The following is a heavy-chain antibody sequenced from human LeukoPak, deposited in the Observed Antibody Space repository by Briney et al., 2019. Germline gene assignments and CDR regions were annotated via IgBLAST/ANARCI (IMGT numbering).Heavy chain of an antibody. V-gene: IGHV3-23*01. CDR3: AKGGDFWSGYFPYYFDY. J-gene: IGHJ4*02. D-gene: IGHD3-3*01. Sequence: GGSLRLSCAASGFTFSSYAMNWVRQAPGKGLEWVSVVGSRGSATYYADSVKGRLTISRDNSKNMLYLQMSSLRAEDTAVYYCAKGGDFWSGYFPYYFDYWGQGTLVTVSS. CDR1: GFTFSSYA. CDR2: VGSRGSAT.